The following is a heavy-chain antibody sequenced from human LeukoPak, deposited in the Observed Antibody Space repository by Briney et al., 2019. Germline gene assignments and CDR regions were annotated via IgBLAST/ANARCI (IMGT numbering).Heavy chain of an antibody. V-gene: IGHV3-7*01. Sequence: GGSLRLSCAASGFSLSNYWMNWVRQAPGKGLEWVANIKQDGSEKNYVDSVKGRFSISRDNAKNSLILQMNSLRDEDTAVYYCATDLWFGEFIYYYGMDVWGQGTTVTVSS. CDR3: ATDLWFGEFIYYYGMDV. CDR2: IKQDGSEK. J-gene: IGHJ6*02. CDR1: GFSLSNYW. D-gene: IGHD3-10*01.